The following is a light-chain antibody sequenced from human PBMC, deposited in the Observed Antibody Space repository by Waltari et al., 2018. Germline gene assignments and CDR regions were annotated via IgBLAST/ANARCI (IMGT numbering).Light chain of an antibody. Sequence: QSALTQPRSVSGSPGQSVTISCTGTNSDVGGYKYVSWYQHHPGKAPKLMIYDVSKRPSGVPDRFSGSKSGNTASLTISVLQAEDEADYYCCSYAGSYTYVFGTGTKVTVL. CDR3: CSYAGSYTYV. CDR1: NSDVGGYKY. CDR2: DVS. V-gene: IGLV2-11*01. J-gene: IGLJ1*01.